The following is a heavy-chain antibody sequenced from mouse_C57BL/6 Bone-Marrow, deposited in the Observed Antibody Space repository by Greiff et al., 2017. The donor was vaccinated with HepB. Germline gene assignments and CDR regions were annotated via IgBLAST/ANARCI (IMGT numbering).Heavy chain of an antibody. D-gene: IGHD1-1*01. V-gene: IGHV10-1*01. CDR2: IRSKSNNYAT. CDR3: VRSATVVAKGAMDY. J-gene: IGHJ4*01. CDR1: GFSFNTYA. Sequence: EVKVVESGGGLVQPKGSLKLSCAASGFSFNTYAMNWVRQAPGKGLEWVARIRSKSNNYATYYADSVKDRFTISRDDSESMLYLQMNNLKTEDTAMYYCVRSATVVAKGAMDYWGQGTSVTVSS.